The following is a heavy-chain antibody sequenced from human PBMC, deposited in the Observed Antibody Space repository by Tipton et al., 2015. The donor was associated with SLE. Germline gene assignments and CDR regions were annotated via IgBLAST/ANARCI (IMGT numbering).Heavy chain of an antibody. J-gene: IGHJ3*02. D-gene: IGHD3-22*01. CDR3: ARTGTMIVVVTPHAAFDI. CDR2: IYYSGST. CDR1: GGSISSHY. V-gene: IGHV4-59*11. Sequence: TLSLTCTVSGGSISSHYWSWIRQPPGKGLEWIGYIYYSGSTNYNPSLKSRVTISVDTSKNQFSLKLSSVTAADTAVYYCARTGTMIVVVTPHAAFDIWGQGTMVTVSS.